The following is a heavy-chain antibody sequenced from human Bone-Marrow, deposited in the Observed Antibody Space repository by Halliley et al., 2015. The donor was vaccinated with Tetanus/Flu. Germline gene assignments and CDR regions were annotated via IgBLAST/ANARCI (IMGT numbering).Heavy chain of an antibody. CDR2: GGST. CDR3: AKGAIVASLASYDDSYYFDY. J-gene: IGHJ4*02. V-gene: IGHV3-23*01. D-gene: IGHD5-12*01. Sequence: GGSTYYADSGKGRFTISRDISKSTLFLQMNSLGAGDTAIYYCAKGAIVASLASYDDSYYFDYWGQGTLVTFSS.